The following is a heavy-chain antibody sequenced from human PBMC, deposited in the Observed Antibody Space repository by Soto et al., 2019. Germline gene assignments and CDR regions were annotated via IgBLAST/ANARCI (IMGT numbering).Heavy chain of an antibody. J-gene: IGHJ4*02. CDR1: GFTIGYFG. D-gene: IGHD1-26*01. V-gene: IGHV3-49*03. CDR3: SGAEIPDTAYFSLY. CDR2: IRGKVYNGTT. Sequence: FLRLSWPGFGFTIGYFGMSWFRQAQGKGLEWVSFIRGKVYNGTTEYAASVKGRLTISRDDSKKIAYLKMNSLNIEDSAVYYCSGAEIPDTAYFSLYWGQGT.